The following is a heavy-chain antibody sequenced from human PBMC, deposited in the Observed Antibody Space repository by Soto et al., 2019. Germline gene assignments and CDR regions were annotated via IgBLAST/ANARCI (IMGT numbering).Heavy chain of an antibody. CDR1: GYTLTELS. V-gene: IGHV1-24*01. D-gene: IGHD3-22*01. CDR2: FDPEDGET. Sequence: ASVKVSCKVSGYTLTELSMHWVRQAPGKGLEWMGGFDPEDGETIYAQKFQGRVTMTEDTSTDTAYMELSSLRSEDTAVYYCATAHYDSSGYAFDIWGQGTVVTVSS. J-gene: IGHJ3*02. CDR3: ATAHYDSSGYAFDI.